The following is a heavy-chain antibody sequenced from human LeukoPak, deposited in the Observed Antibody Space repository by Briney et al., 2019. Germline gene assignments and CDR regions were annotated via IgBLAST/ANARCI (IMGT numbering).Heavy chain of an antibody. CDR3: AKDPNYYGSGDLASGYYYYMDV. Sequence: WGSLRLSCAASGFTFSSYGMHWVRQAPGKGLEWVAFIRYDGSNKYYADSVKGRFTISRDNSKNTLYLQMNSLRAEDTAVYYCAKDPNYYGSGDLASGYYYYMDVWGKGTTVTISS. D-gene: IGHD3-10*01. CDR1: GFTFSSYG. CDR2: IRYDGSNK. J-gene: IGHJ6*03. V-gene: IGHV3-30*02.